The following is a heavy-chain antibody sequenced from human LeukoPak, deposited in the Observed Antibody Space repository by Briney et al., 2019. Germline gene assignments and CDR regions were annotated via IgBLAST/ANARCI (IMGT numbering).Heavy chain of an antibody. Sequence: ASVKVSCKASGYTFTSYGISWVRQAPGQGLEWMGWISAYNGNTNYAQKLQGRVTMTTDTSTSTAYMELRSLRSDDTAVYYCARDGDSSSCYWMNYYYGMDVWGQGTTVTVSS. D-gene: IGHD6-13*01. J-gene: IGHJ6*02. CDR3: ARDGDSSSCYWMNYYYGMDV. V-gene: IGHV1-18*01. CDR1: GYTFTSYG. CDR2: ISAYNGNT.